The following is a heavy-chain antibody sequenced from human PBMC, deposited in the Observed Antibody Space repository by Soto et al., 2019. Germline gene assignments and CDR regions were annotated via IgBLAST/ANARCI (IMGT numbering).Heavy chain of an antibody. V-gene: IGHV5-51*01. CDR1: GHSFPAFW. J-gene: IGHJ4*02. CDR3: ARRGAGYNYDY. D-gene: IGHD5-12*01. Sequence: GESLKISCGASGHSFPAFWIGRVRQMPGKGLEWMGIIFPADSETRYSPSFQGQVTISADKSTSTAYLEWSSLKASDTAIYYCARRGAGYNYDYWGQGTLVTVSS. CDR2: IFPADSET.